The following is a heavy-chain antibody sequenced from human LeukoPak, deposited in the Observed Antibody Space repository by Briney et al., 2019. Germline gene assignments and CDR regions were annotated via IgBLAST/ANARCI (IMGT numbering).Heavy chain of an antibody. D-gene: IGHD4-11*01. CDR1: GFTFSSYD. CDR2: ISYDGSNK. CDR3: ARVYSIGFYYYYYMDV. J-gene: IGHJ6*03. Sequence: GGSLRLSCAASGFTFSSYDMHWVRQAPGKGLEWVAVISYDGSNKYYADSVKGRFTISRDNSKNTLYLQLNSLRAEDTAVYYCARVYSIGFYYYYYMDVWGKGPTVTVSS. V-gene: IGHV3-30*03.